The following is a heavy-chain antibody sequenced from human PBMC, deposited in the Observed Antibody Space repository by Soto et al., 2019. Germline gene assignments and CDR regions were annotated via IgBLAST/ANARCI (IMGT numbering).Heavy chain of an antibody. V-gene: IGHV3-20*01. D-gene: IGHD5-18*01. CDR1: GFPFDDYG. J-gene: IGHJ4*02. CDR2: INWNGGST. Sequence: EVQLLESGGGVVRPGGSLRLSCAASGFPFDDYGMSWVRQAPGKGLEWVSGINWNGGSTGYADSVKGRFTISRDNAKNSLYLQMNSLRAEDTALYHCARGSGYSYVDGIDYWGQGTLVTVSS. CDR3: ARGSGYSYVDGIDY.